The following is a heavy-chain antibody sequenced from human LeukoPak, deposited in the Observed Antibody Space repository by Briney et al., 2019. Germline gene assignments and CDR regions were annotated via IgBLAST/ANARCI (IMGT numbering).Heavy chain of an antibody. V-gene: IGHV4-59*01. Sequence: SETLSLTCTVSGGSISSYYWSWIRQSPGKGLEWIGYIYDSGSINYNPSLKSRVTISVDTSKNQFTLKLSSVTAADTAVYYCARDVGSSSWSYYGMDVWGQGTTVTVSS. CDR1: GGSISSYY. D-gene: IGHD6-13*01. J-gene: IGHJ6*02. CDR2: IYDSGSI. CDR3: ARDVGSSSWSYYGMDV.